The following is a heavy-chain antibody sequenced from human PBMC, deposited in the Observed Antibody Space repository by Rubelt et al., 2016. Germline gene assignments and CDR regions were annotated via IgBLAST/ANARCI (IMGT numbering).Heavy chain of an antibody. J-gene: IGHJ4*02. Sequence: QVRLKQWGAGPLKPSETLSLTCAVSGYSISSGYYWGWIRQPPGKGLEWIGHIYYSGSTYYNPSLKSRVTISVDTSKNQFSLKLRSVTAADTAVDYCARQSGNSRFDYWGQGTLVTVSS. CDR2: IYYSGST. V-gene: IGHV4-38-2*01. D-gene: IGHD3-3*01. CDR1: GYSISSGYY. CDR3: ARQSGNSRFDY.